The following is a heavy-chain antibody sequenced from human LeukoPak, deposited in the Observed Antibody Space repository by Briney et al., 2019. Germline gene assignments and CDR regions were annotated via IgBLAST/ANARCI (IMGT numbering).Heavy chain of an antibody. CDR1: GGSFSGYY. CDR2: INHSGST. CDR3: AGQNLRRATHDY. V-gene: IGHV4-34*01. Sequence: SETLSLTCAVYGGSFSGYYWSWIRQPPGKGLEWIGEINHSGSTNYNPSLKSRVTISVDTSKNQFSLKLSSVTAADTAVYYCAGQNLRRATHDYWGQGTLVTVSS. J-gene: IGHJ4*02. D-gene: IGHD5-24*01.